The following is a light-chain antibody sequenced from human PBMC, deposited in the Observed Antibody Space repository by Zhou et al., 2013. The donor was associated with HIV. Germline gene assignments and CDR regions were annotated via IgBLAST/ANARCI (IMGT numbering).Light chain of an antibody. CDR3: QQYGSSLPT. CDR2: GVS. CDR1: QSISNIY. Sequence: DIVLTQSPGTLSLSPGERATLSCRASQSISNIYLAWYQQKAGQAPRLLIYGVSRRPTGIPDRFSGSGSGTDFTLTISRLEPEDFAVYYCQQYGSSLPTFGQGTKVEIK. J-gene: IGKJ1*01. V-gene: IGKV3-20*01.